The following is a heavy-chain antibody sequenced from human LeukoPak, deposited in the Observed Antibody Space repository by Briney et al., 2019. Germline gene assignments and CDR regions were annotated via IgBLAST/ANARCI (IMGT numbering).Heavy chain of an antibody. CDR3: ARGSITVFPAFDI. Sequence: NPSDTLSLTCTLSGGSISTYYWSWIRQPPGKGLEWIGYIHYSGSFGYNPSLKSRGTISVDTSKNQFSLKLSSVTAADTAVYYCARGSITVFPAFDIWGQGTMVTVSS. CDR2: IHYSGSF. J-gene: IGHJ3*02. D-gene: IGHD3-3*01. V-gene: IGHV4-59*12. CDR1: GGSISTYY.